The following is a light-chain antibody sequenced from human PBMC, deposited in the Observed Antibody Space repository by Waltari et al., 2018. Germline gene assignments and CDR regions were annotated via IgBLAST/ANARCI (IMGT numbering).Light chain of an antibody. CDR2: DVN. CDR3: SSFTTNTTRV. Sequence: CYQQHPGKAPNLLIYDVNNRPSGVSTRFSGSKFGNTAFLTITGLQAEDEADYYCSSFTTNTTRVFGGWTKLTV. V-gene: IGLV2-14*03. J-gene: IGLJ2*01.